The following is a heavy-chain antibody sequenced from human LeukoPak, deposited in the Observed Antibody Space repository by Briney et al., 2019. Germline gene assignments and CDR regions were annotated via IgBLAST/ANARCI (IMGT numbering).Heavy chain of an antibody. CDR2: INPNSGGT. D-gene: IGHD6-13*01. Sequence: ASVKVSCKASGYTFTGYYMHWVRQAPGQGLEWMGWINPNSGGTNYAQKFQGRVTMTRDTSISTAYMELSRLRSDDTAVYHCARIAAAGYSSFDYWGQGTLVTVSS. CDR3: ARIAAAGYSSFDY. J-gene: IGHJ4*02. V-gene: IGHV1-2*02. CDR1: GYTFTGYY.